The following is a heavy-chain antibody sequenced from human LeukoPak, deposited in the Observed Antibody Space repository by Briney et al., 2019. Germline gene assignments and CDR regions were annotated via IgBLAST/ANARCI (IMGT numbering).Heavy chain of an antibody. CDR1: GYTFTSYD. CDR2: MNPNSGNT. CDR3: ARRYCSGGSCYSEAGGYYYYYMDV. Sequence: GASVKVSCKASGYTFTSYDINWVRQATGQGLEWMGWMNPNSGNTGYAQKFQGRVTMTRNTSISTAYMELSSLRSEDTAVYYCARRYCSGGSCYSEAGGYYYYYMDVWGKGTTVTISS. J-gene: IGHJ6*03. V-gene: IGHV1-8*01. D-gene: IGHD2-15*01.